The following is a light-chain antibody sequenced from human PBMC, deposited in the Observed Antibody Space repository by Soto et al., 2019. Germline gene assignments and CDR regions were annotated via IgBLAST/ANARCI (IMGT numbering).Light chain of an antibody. J-gene: IGKJ2*01. CDR3: QQRSNCPPMYT. V-gene: IGKV3-11*01. CDR2: DAS. Sequence: EIVLTQSPATLSLSPGERATLSCRASQSVSSYLAWYQKKPGQAPRLLIYDASNRATGIPARFSGSGSGTDFTLTISSREPEAFAVDYCQQRSNCPPMYTFGQGTKLESK. CDR1: QSVSSY.